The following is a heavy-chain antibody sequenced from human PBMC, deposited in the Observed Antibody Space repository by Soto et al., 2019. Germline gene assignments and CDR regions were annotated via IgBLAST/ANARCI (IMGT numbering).Heavy chain of an antibody. V-gene: IGHV3-23*01. Sequence: EVQLLESGGGLVQPGGSLRLSCAASGFSFNNYAMTWVRQAPGKVLEWVSAIGGSGDNTYYADSVKGRFTISRDNSKNTLSLQMNSLRVEDTAVYYWAKPRGSIWKGMYYFDNWGQGTLVTVSS. CDR1: GFSFNNYA. J-gene: IGHJ4*02. D-gene: IGHD6-13*01. CDR2: IGGSGDNT. CDR3: AKPRGSIWKGMYYFDN.